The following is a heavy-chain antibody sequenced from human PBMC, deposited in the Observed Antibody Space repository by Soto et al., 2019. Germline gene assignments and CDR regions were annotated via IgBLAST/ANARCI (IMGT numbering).Heavy chain of an antibody. CDR2: IYYSGTT. CDR3: ARHFSVDRFDY. D-gene: IGHD3-9*01. J-gene: IGHJ4*02. Sequence: QLQLQESGPGLVKPSETLSLTCTVSGDSITSNSYFWAWIRQPPGKGLEWIGSIYYSGTTYHNPSLKSRVTISVDRSNNQFSLKLTSVTAADTAVYYCARHFSVDRFDYWGQGALVTVSS. V-gene: IGHV4-39*01. CDR1: GDSITSNSYF.